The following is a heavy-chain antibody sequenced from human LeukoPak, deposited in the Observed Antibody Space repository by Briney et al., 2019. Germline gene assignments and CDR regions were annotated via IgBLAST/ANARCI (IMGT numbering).Heavy chain of an antibody. V-gene: IGHV1-69*13. J-gene: IGHJ4*02. CDR1: GGTFSSYA. D-gene: IGHD6-19*01. Sequence: SVKVSCKASGGTFSSYAISWVRQAPGRGLEWMGGIIPIFGTANYAQKFQGRVTITADESTSTAYMELSSLRSEDTAVYYCAREVPPKGAVAGTFLDYWGQGTLVTVSS. CDR3: AREVPPKGAVAGTFLDY. CDR2: IIPIFGTA.